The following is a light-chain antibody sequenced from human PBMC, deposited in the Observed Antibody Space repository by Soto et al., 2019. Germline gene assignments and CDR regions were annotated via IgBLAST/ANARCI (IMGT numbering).Light chain of an antibody. CDR3: SSHTSSNTRI. V-gene: IGLV2-14*03. CDR2: EVS. J-gene: IGLJ1*01. Sequence: QSALTQPASVSGSPGQSIAISCTGTSSDIGAYDYVSWYQQHPDKAPKHMIYEVSNRPSGVSNRFSGSKSVNTATLTISGLQAEDEADYYCSSHTSSNTRIFGTGTKVTVL. CDR1: SSDIGAYDY.